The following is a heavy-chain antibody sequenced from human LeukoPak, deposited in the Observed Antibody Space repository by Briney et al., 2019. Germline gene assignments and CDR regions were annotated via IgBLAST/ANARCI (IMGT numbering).Heavy chain of an antibody. CDR3: AFEAYGGATLGNY. V-gene: IGHV1-69*04. J-gene: IGHJ4*02. Sequence: ASVKVSCKASGGTFSSYAISWVRQAPGQGLEWMGRIIPIFGIANYAQKFQGRVTITADNSKSTAHMELSSLRSEDTAVFYCAFEAYGGATLGNYWGQGTLVSVPS. D-gene: IGHD4-23*01. CDR1: GGTFSSYA. CDR2: IIPIFGIA.